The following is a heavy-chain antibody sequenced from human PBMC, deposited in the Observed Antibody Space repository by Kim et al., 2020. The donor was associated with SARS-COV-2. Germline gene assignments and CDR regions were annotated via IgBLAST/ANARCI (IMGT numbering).Heavy chain of an antibody. V-gene: IGHV4-39*01. CDR3: ARHKAGRGSSGYYRPYYFDY. J-gene: IGHJ4*02. D-gene: IGHD3-22*01. CDR1: GGSISSSSYY. CDR2: IYYSGST. Sequence: SETLSLTCTVSGGSISSSSYYWGWIRQPPGKGLEWIGSIYYSGSTYYNPSLKSRVTISVDTSKNQFSLKLSSVTAADTAVYYCARHKAGRGSSGYYRPYYFDYWGQGTLVTVSS.